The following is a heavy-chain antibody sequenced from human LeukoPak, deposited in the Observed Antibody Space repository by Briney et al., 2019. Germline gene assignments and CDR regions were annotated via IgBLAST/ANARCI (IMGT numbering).Heavy chain of an antibody. Sequence: GGSLRLSCAASGFTFSNAWMSWVRQAPGKGLEWVGRIKSKTDGGTTDYAAPVKGRFTISRDNSKNTLNLQMNSLRAEDTALYYCAKDQNYESSGYYGGFDYWGQGTLVTVSS. V-gene: IGHV3-15*01. D-gene: IGHD3-22*01. CDR1: GFTFSNAW. CDR2: IKSKTDGGTT. CDR3: AKDQNYESSGYYGGFDY. J-gene: IGHJ4*02.